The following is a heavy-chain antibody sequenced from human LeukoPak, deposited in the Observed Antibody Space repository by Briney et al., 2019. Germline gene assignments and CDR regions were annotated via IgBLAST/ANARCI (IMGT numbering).Heavy chain of an antibody. CDR3: AKDGAYSGSYYGLDY. Sequence: GRSLRLFCAASGFTFDDYAMHWVRQAPGKGLVWVSGISWNSGSIGYADSVKGRFTISRDNAKNSLYLQMNSLRAEDTALYYCAKDGAYSGSYYGLDYWGQGTLVTVSS. D-gene: IGHD1-26*01. J-gene: IGHJ4*02. CDR1: GFTFDDYA. CDR2: ISWNSGSI. V-gene: IGHV3-9*01.